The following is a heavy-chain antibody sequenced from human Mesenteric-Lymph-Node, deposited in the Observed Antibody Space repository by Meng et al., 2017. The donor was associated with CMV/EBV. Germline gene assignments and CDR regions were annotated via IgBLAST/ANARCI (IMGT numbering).Heavy chain of an antibody. V-gene: IGHV1-69*10. CDR1: GGTFSSYA. J-gene: IGHJ6*02. D-gene: IGHD1-1*01. Sequence: SVKVSCKASGGTFSSYAISWVRQAPGQGLEWMGGIIPILGTANYAQKFQGRVTITADKSTSTAYMELSSLRSEDTAVYYCARGAGGPTNPNWNWSHYYYYYGMDVWGQGTTVTVSS. CDR3: ARGAGGPTNPNWNWSHYYYYYGMDV. CDR2: IIPILGTA.